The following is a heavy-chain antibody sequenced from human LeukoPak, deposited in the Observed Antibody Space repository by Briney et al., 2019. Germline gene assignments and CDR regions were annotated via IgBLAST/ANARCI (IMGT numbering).Heavy chain of an antibody. Sequence: PGGSLRLSCAASGFTVSSNYMNWVRQAPGKGLEWVSIIYAGGSTHYADSVKGRFTISRDNSKNTLYLQMNSLRAEDTAVYYCARWGTYSSSWLGAFDIWGQGTMVTVSS. D-gene: IGHD6-13*01. J-gene: IGHJ3*02. CDR1: GFTVSSNY. CDR2: IYAGGST. CDR3: ARWGTYSSSWLGAFDI. V-gene: IGHV3-53*01.